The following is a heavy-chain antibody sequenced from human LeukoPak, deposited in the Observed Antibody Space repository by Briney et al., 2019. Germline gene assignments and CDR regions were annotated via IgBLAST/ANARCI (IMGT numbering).Heavy chain of an antibody. V-gene: IGHV3-66*02. CDR1: GFTFSSSY. Sequence: GGSLRLSCAASGFTFSSSYMSWVRQAPGKGLDGVSVIYAGGTTHYADSVKGRFTISRDNSVNTLYLQMNSLRIEDTAVYHCARAFVTAAGFFDTWGRGTLVTVSS. J-gene: IGHJ4*02. CDR2: IYAGGTT. D-gene: IGHD6-13*01. CDR3: ARAFVTAAGFFDT.